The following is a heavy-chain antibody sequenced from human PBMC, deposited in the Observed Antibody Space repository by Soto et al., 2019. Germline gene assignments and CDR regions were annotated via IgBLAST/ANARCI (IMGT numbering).Heavy chain of an antibody. D-gene: IGHD6-19*01. V-gene: IGHV1-69*01. CDR2: IIPIFGTA. J-gene: IGHJ4*02. Sequence: QVRLVQSGAEVKKPGSSVKVSCKASGGTFSSYAISWVRQAPGQGLEWMGGIIPIFGTANYAQKFQGRVTITADESTSTAYMELSSLRSEDTAVYYCARDREGIAVATSFDYWGQGTLVTVSS. CDR1: GGTFSSYA. CDR3: ARDREGIAVATSFDY.